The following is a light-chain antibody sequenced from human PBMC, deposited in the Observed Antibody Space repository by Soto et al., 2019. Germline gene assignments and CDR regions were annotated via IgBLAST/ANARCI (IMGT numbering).Light chain of an antibody. CDR1: PSNIGSNT. V-gene: IGLV1-44*01. CDR3: AAWDDSLSGLYV. Sequence: SVLTQPPSASGTPGQRVTISCSGSPSNIGSNTVNWYQHLPGAAPKLLIFNSNQRPSRVPDRFSGSKSGTSASLAISGLQSEDEADYYCAAWDDSLSGLYVFGTGTKLTVL. J-gene: IGLJ1*01. CDR2: NSN.